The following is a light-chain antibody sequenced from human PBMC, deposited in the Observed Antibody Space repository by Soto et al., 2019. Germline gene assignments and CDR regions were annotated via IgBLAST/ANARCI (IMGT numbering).Light chain of an antibody. V-gene: IGKV3-20*01. CDR1: QSVSSGE. J-gene: IGKJ5*01. CDR2: GAS. CDR3: QQYGGSPRIT. Sequence: EIVLTQSPDTLSLSPGERGTLSCRASQSVSSGELAWYQQKPGQAPRLLIYGASSRATGIPDRFSGSGSGTDFTLTISRLEPEDFAVYYCQQYGGSPRITFGQGTRLEMK.